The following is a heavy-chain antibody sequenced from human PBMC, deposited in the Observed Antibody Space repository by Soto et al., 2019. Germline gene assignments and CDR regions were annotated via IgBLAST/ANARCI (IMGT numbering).Heavy chain of an antibody. CDR3: ASVRSSSYYDFWSGSPLPDY. V-gene: IGHV3-30-3*01. J-gene: IGHJ4*02. CDR1: GFTLSSYA. Sequence: GGALSVSSAPSGFTLSSYAIHSVPQAAGKGLEWVAVISYDGSNKYYADSVKGRFTISRDNSKNTLYLQMNSLRAEDTAVYYCASVRSSSYYDFWSGSPLPDYWGQGTLVTVSS. CDR2: ISYDGSNK. D-gene: IGHD3-3*01.